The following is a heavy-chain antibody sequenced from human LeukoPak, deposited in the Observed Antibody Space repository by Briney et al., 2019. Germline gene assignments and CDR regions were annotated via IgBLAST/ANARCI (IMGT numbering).Heavy chain of an antibody. CDR3: ARLKSYYDSRASYFDY. D-gene: IGHD3-22*01. CDR1: GGSFSGYY. J-gene: IGHJ4*02. Sequence: SETLSLTCAVYGGSFSGYYWRWIRQPPGKGLEWIGEINHSGSTNYNPSLKSRVTISVDTSKNQFSLKLSSVTAADTAVYYCARLKSYYDSRASYFDYWGQGTLVTVSS. V-gene: IGHV4-34*01. CDR2: INHSGST.